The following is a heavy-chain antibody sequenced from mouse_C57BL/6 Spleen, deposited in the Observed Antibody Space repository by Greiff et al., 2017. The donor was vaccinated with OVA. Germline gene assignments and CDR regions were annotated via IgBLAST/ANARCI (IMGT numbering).Heavy chain of an antibody. V-gene: IGHV1-82*01. D-gene: IGHD2-5*01. J-gene: IGHJ3*01. Sequence: VQGVESGPELVKPGASVKISCKASGYAFSSSWMNWVKQRPGKGLEWIGRIYPGDGDTNYNGKFKGKATLTADKSSSTAYMQLSSLTSEDSAVYFCAPGGSNPAWFAYWGQGTLVTVSA. CDR1: GYAFSSSW. CDR3: APGGSNPAWFAY. CDR2: IYPGDGDT.